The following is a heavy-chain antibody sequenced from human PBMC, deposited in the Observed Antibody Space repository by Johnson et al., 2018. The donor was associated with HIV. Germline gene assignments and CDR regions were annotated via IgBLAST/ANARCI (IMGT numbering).Heavy chain of an antibody. CDR3: ARGSRSSSWYYYSNDAFDI. Sequence: QVQLVESGGGVVQPGRSLRLSCAASGFTFSSYAMHWVRQAPAKGLQWVAVISYDGSDKDYADSVKGRFTISRDSSKNTLYLQMNSLRVEDTAVYYCARGSRSSSWYYYSNDAFDIWGQGTMVTVSS. J-gene: IGHJ3*02. D-gene: IGHD6-13*01. CDR2: ISYDGSDK. V-gene: IGHV3-30*04. CDR1: GFTFSSYA.